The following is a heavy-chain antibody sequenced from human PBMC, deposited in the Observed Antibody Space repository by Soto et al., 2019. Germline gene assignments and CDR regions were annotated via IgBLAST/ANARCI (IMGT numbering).Heavy chain of an antibody. Sequence: GGSLRLSCAASGFTFTSYAMGWVRQAPGKGLECVSVVSRGGSTHYADSVTGRFIVSRDNSKKTVSLQMNSLRADDTAVYYCAKRSGAGGNFDYWGQGDLVTVSS. CDR2: VSRGGST. D-gene: IGHD2-15*01. CDR1: GFTFTSYA. CDR3: AKRSGAGGNFDY. V-gene: IGHV3-23*01. J-gene: IGHJ4*02.